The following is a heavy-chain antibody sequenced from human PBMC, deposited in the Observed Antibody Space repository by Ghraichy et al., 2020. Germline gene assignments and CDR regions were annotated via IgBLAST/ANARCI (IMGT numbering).Heavy chain of an antibody. Sequence: SETLSLTCAVYGGSISGYYWSWIRQPPGKGLEWIGYIYTSGSTNYNPSLNSRITISVDTSKNQFSLKLSSVTAADTAVYYCARQGVAAADDIGLDYWGQGTLVTVSS. J-gene: IGHJ4*02. D-gene: IGHD6-13*01. V-gene: IGHV4-4*09. CDR1: GGSISGYY. CDR3: ARQGVAAADDIGLDY. CDR2: IYTSGST.